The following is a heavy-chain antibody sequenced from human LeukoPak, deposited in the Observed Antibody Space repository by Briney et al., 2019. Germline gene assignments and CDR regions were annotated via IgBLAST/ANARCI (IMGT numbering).Heavy chain of an antibody. D-gene: IGHD3-10*02. V-gene: IGHV3-33*01. Sequence: PGGSLSLSCAASGFTFSSYGMHWVRQAPGKGLEWVAVIWYDGSNKYYADSVKGRFTISRDNSKNTLYLQMNSLRAEDTAVYYCAREDFRMSGELLLDYWGRGPLVTVSS. CDR1: GFTFSSYG. CDR2: IWYDGSNK. J-gene: IGHJ4*02. CDR3: AREDFRMSGELLLDY.